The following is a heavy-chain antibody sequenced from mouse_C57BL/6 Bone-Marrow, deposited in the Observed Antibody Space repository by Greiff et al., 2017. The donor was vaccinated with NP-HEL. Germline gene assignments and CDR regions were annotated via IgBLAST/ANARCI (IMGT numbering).Heavy chain of an antibody. CDR3: TRRRDFREVYAMDY. Sequence: QVQLQQSGAELVRPGASVTLSCKASGYTFTDYEMHWVKQTPVHGLEWIGAIDPETGGTAYNQKFKGKAILTADKSSSTAYMELRSLTSEDSAVYYCTRRRDFREVYAMDYWGQGTSVTVSS. J-gene: IGHJ4*01. CDR1: GYTFTDYE. CDR2: IDPETGGT. D-gene: IGHD3-3*01. V-gene: IGHV1-15*01.